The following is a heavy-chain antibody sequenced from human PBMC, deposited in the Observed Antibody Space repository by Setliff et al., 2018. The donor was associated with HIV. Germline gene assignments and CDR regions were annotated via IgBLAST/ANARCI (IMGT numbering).Heavy chain of an antibody. V-gene: IGHV1-2*02. Sequence: GASVKVSCKASGYTLTDFYIHWVRQAPGQGLEWMGWINPNSGGTNYAQKFQGRVTMTRDTSISTAYMELSRLRSDDTAVYYCARGMDDSSGYYYGYYDYYMDVWGKGTTVTVSS. CDR1: GYTLTDFY. D-gene: IGHD3-22*01. CDR2: INPNSGGT. CDR3: ARGMDDSSGYYYGYYDYYMDV. J-gene: IGHJ6*03.